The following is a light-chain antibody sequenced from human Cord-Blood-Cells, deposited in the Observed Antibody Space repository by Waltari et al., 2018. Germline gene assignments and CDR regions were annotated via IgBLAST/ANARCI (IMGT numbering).Light chain of an antibody. CDR2: GAS. J-gene: IGKJ4*02. V-gene: IGKV3-20*01. CDR1: QIVSSSY. CDR3: QQYGSSPLT. Sequence: EIVLTQSPCNLSLSPGERAPVTSRASQIVSSSYLAWYQQKPGQAPRLLIYGASSRATGIPDRFSGSGSGTDFTLTISRLAPEDFAVYYCQQYGSSPLTFGGGTKVEIK.